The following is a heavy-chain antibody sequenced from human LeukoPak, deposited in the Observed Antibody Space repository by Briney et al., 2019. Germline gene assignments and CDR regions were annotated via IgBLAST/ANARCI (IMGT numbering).Heavy chain of an antibody. CDR3: AKPDGYSSGG. J-gene: IGHJ4*02. CDR1: GFTFSSYA. CDR2: ISGSGGST. V-gene: IGHV3-23*01. Sequence: PGGSLRLSCAASGFTFSSYAMSWVRQAPGKGLEWVSDISGSGGSTYYADSVKGRFTISRDNSKNTLYLQMNSLRAEDTAVYYFAKPDGYSSGGGGQGTLVTVSS. D-gene: IGHD6-19*01.